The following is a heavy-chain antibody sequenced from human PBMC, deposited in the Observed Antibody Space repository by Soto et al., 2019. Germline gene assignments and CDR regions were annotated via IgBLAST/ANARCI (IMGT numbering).Heavy chain of an antibody. D-gene: IGHD5-12*01. V-gene: IGHV2-5*02. Sequence: SCPTLVNPTQTLTLTCTFSRFSLSTSGVGVGWIRQPPGKALEWLALIYWDDDKRYSPSLNSRLTITKDTSKNQVVLTMTNMDHVAAVPYYGAHGKPGENSCYDYWGQGTLVTVSS. CDR1: RFSLSTSGVG. J-gene: IGHJ4*02. CDR3: AHGKPGENSCYDY. CDR2: IYWDDDK.